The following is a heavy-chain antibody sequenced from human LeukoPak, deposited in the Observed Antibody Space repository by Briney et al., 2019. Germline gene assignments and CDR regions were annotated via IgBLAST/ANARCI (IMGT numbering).Heavy chain of an antibody. CDR1: GYTFTGYY. D-gene: IGHD4-17*01. J-gene: IGHJ5*02. CDR3: ARGASGVYTVTTSWFDP. CDR2: INPNSGGT. V-gene: IGHV1-2*02. Sequence: GASVKVSCKASGYTFTGYYMHWVRQAPGQGLEWMGWINPNSGGTNYAQRFQGRVTMTRDTSIGTAYMELSRLRSDDTAVYYCARGASGVYTVTTSWFDPWGQGTLVTVSS.